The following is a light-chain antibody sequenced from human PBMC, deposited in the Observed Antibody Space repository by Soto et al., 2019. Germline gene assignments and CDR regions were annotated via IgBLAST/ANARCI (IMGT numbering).Light chain of an antibody. J-gene: IGKJ5*01. Sequence: EILMTQSPVTLSLSPGEISTLSCRSSQFVSSNLAWYQQKPGQAPRLLIYGASTRATGIPARFSGSGSGTEFTLTISNLQSEDFAVYFCQQYHNWPPITFGQGTRLEI. CDR3: QQYHNWPPIT. CDR1: QFVSSN. V-gene: IGKV3D-15*01. CDR2: GAS.